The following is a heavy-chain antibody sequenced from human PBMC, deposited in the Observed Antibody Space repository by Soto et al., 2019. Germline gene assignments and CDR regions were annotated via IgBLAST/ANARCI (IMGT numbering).Heavy chain of an antibody. J-gene: IGHJ5*02. CDR3: ATLSIAARGFDP. Sequence: GASVKVSCKASGYTFSSYGISWVRQAPGQGLEWMGWISAYNGNTNSAQKLQGRVTMTEDTSTDTAYMELSSLRSEDTAVYYCATLSIAARGFDPWGQGTLVTVSS. V-gene: IGHV1-18*01. CDR1: GYTFSSYG. D-gene: IGHD6-6*01. CDR2: ISAYNGNT.